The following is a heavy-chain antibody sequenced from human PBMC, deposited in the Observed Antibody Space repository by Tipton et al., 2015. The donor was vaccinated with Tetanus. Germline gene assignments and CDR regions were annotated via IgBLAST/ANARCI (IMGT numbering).Heavy chain of an antibody. D-gene: IGHD5-24*01. CDR3: AKTTIYGSIIDYFDS. V-gene: IGHV3-53*01. J-gene: IGHJ4*02. CDR2: MYSGDNT. Sequence: VQLVQSGGGVVQPGGSLRLSCAASGFTVSSNCMSWVRQVPGKGLEWVSAMYSGDNTYYADFVEGRFTISRDSSKNTLYLQMNSLRAEDTAMYYCAKTTIYGSIIDYFDSWGQGTLVTVSS. CDR1: GFTVSSNC.